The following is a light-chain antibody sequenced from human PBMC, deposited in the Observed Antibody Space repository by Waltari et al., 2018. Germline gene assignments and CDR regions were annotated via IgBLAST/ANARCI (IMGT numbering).Light chain of an antibody. Sequence: QSALTQPASVSGSPGQSITISCYGTSSDIGFYNYVSWYQQHPGKAPTLMLYDVSQRPAGVSDRFSGSKSGNTASRTSSGLQAEDEAEYYCNSYTGSSSWGFGGGT. CDR2: DVS. J-gene: IGLJ3*02. CDR1: SSDIGFYNY. V-gene: IGLV2-14*01. CDR3: NSYTGSSSWG.